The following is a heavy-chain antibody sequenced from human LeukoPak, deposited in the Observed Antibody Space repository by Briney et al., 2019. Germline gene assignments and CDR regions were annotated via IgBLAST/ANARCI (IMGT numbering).Heavy chain of an antibody. J-gene: IGHJ6*03. CDR2: INPNSGGT. CDR1: GYSFTDYY. CDR3: ARDQGSNPPPTDYMDV. Sequence: ASVKVSCKASGYSFTDYYMHWVRQAPGQGLEWMGWINPNSGGTNYAQKFQGRVTMTRDASISTAYMELSRLRSDDTAVYYCARDQGSNPPPTDYMDVWGKGTTVTISS. V-gene: IGHV1-2*02. D-gene: IGHD1-1*01.